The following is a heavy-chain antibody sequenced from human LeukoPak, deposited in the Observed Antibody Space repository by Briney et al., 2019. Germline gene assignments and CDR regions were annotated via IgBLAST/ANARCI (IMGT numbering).Heavy chain of an antibody. J-gene: IGHJ4*02. CDR3: ARDYDSSGYYDPH. CDR1: GFILSSYG. CDR2: ITYDGSNK. Sequence: GGSLRLSCAASGFILSSYGMHWVRQAPGKGLEWVAVITYDGSNKYYADSVKGRSTISRDNAKNSLYLQMNSLRAEDTAVYYCARDYDSSGYYDPHWGQGTLVTVSS. D-gene: IGHD3-22*01. V-gene: IGHV3-30-3*01.